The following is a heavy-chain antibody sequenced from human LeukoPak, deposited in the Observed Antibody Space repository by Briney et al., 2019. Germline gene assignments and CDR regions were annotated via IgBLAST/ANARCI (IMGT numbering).Heavy chain of an antibody. J-gene: IGHJ5*02. CDR3: ATAGPYSTGWFDP. CDR1: GYTLTELS. V-gene: IGHV1-24*01. Sequence: GASVKVSCKVSGYTLTELSMHWVRQAPGKGLERMGGFDPEDGETIYAQKFQGRVTMTEDTSTDTAYMELSSLRSEDTAVYYCATAGPYSTGWFDPWGQGTLDTVSS. D-gene: IGHD2-8*02. CDR2: FDPEDGET.